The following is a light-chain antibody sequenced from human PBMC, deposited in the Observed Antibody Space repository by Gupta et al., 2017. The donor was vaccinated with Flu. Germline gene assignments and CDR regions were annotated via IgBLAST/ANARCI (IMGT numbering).Light chain of an antibody. CDR1: SIITKY. CDR3: QHDENPPIT. CDR2: DAS. Sequence: PSFAPGGATIPTSSATSSIITKYLTWYQQKPGKAPKLLIYDASNMETGVPERFSGSGSGTDFTLTISRLQPEDFAVYYCQHDENPPITFGQGTRLEIK. V-gene: IGKV1-33*01. J-gene: IGKJ5*01.